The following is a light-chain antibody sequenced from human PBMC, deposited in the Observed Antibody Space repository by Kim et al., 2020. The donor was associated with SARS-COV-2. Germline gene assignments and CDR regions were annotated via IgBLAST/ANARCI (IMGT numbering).Light chain of an antibody. J-gene: IGLJ2*01. CDR2: QDR. Sequence: VSPEQTASITCSGDKLGDKYACWYQQKPGQSPGLVIYQDRKRPSGIPDRFSGSNSGNTATLTISGTQAMDEADYYCQAWDSSTVVFGGGTQLTVL. CDR3: QAWDSSTVV. CDR1: KLGDKY. V-gene: IGLV3-1*01.